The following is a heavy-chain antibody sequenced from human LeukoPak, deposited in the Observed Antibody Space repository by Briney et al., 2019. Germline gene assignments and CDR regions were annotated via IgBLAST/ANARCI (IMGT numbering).Heavy chain of an antibody. CDR3: ARGFYGAGSHFDY. CDR2: IFHTGHT. V-gene: IGHV4-30-2*01. J-gene: IGHJ4*02. Sequence: SQPLSFSWAVAGGSISCGDFPWRWIRQPPGKGLEWIGYIFHTGHTSYNPSLKRRVTISVDMSKNQLSLRLTSVTAADTAVYYCARGFYGAGSHFDYWGQGTLVTVSS. CDR1: GGSISCGDFP. D-gene: IGHD3-10*01.